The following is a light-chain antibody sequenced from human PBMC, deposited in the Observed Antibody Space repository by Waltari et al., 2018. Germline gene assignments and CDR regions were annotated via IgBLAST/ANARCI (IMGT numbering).Light chain of an antibody. V-gene: IGLV1-44*01. J-gene: IGLJ1*01. CDR2: NNY. Sequence: QSVLTQPPSASGTPGQRVTISFSGRRSALGRNTVNWYHHPPGTAPRLLIYNNYYRPSGVPDRFSGSKSGTSASLAISGLQSEDEAVFYCATWDDSLKGFVFGSGTKVTVL. CDR1: RSALGRNT. CDR3: ATWDDSLKGFV.